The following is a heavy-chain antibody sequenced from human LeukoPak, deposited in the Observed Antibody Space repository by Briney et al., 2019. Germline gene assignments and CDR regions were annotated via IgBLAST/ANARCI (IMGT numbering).Heavy chain of an antibody. J-gene: IGHJ4*02. V-gene: IGHV3-23*01. CDR2: ISGSGGST. CDR3: ARGGSITMVRGKSDYFDY. Sequence: PGGSLRLSCAASGFTFSSYAMSWVRQAPGKGLEWVSAISGSGGSTYYADSVKGRFTISRDNAKNSLYLQMNSLRAEDTAVYYCARGGSITMVRGKSDYFDYWGQGTLVTVSS. CDR1: GFTFSSYA. D-gene: IGHD3-10*01.